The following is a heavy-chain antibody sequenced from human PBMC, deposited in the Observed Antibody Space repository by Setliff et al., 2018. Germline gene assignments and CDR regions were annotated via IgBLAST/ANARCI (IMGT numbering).Heavy chain of an antibody. V-gene: IGHV4-59*12. CDR3: ATTTLGRYCSGGNCYFGY. Sequence: PSETLSLTCSVSGGSISSYSWGWIRQPPGKGLEWIGFFYYDGRTNYNPSLKSRVTISVDTSKNQFSLKPTSVTAADTAVYYCATTTLGRYCSGGNCYFGYWGQGTLVTVSS. D-gene: IGHD2-15*01. J-gene: IGHJ4*02. CDR1: GGSISSYS. CDR2: FYYDGRT.